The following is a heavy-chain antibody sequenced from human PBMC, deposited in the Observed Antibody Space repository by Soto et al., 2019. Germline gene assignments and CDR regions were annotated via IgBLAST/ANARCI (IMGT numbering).Heavy chain of an antibody. CDR1: GFTFSSYG. V-gene: IGHV3-33*01. CDR2: IWYDGSNK. Sequence: GGSLRLSCAASGFTFSSYGMHWVRQAPGKGLEWVAVIWYDGSNKYYPDSVKGRFTISRDNSKNTLYLQMNSLRAEDTAGYYCASNRPSGGSGSYIFDYWGQGTLVTVSS. D-gene: IGHD3-10*01. J-gene: IGHJ4*02. CDR3: ASNRPSGGSGSYIFDY.